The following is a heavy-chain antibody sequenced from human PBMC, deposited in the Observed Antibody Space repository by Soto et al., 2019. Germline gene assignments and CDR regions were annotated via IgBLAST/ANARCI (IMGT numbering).Heavy chain of an antibody. V-gene: IGHV1-69*06. CDR3: ARYCSSTSCYYNYTPYFDY. Sequence: QVQLVQSGAEVKKPGSSVKVSCKASGGTFSSYAISWVRQAPGQGLEWMGGIIPIFGTANYAQKFQGRVTITADKSTSTAYMELSSLRSEDTAVYYCARYCSSTSCYYNYTPYFDYWGRGTLVTVSS. CDR1: GGTFSSYA. CDR2: IIPIFGTA. D-gene: IGHD2-2*01. J-gene: IGHJ4*02.